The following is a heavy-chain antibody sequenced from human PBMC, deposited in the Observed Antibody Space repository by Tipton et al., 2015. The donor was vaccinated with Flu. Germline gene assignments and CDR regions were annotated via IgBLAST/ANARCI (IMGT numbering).Heavy chain of an antibody. CDR2: IKQDASEK. J-gene: IGHJ4*02. Sequence: SLRLSCAASGFRFNTFWMNWVRQAPGKGLEWVAIIKQDASEKLHVDSVEGRFTISRDNAKNSLSLQMDSLRGDDTAVYYCAGGSGWLITDWGQGTLVTVSS. CDR1: GFRFNTFW. CDR3: AGGSGWLITD. V-gene: IGHV3-7*01. D-gene: IGHD6-19*01.